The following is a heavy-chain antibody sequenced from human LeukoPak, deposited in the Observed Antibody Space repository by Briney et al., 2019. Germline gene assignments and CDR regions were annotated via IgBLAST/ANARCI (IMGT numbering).Heavy chain of an antibody. V-gene: IGHV4-59*08. D-gene: IGHD3/OR15-3a*01. CDR3: ARLITDFYYYYGMDV. Sequence: PSETLLLTCTVSGGSISGNYWSWIRQPPGKGLEWIGYIYYSGSTNYNPSLKSRVTISVDTSKNQFSLKLSSVTAADTAVYYCARLITDFYYYYGMDVWGQGTTVTVSS. CDR1: GGSISGNY. J-gene: IGHJ6*02. CDR2: IYYSGST.